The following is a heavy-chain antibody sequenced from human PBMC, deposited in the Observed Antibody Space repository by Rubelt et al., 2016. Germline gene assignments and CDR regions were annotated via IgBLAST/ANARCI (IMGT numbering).Heavy chain of an antibody. Sequence: QVQLQESGPGLVKPSETLSLTCTVSGGSISSYYWSWIRQPPGKGLEWIGYIYDSGSTNYNPSLKSRVTISVDSSKNQFSLKLSSVTAAATAVYYCARDKNWESDYYYAMDVWGQGTTVTVSS. V-gene: IGHV4-59*01. CDR3: ARDKNWESDYYYAMDV. D-gene: IGHD7-27*01. CDR1: GGSISSYY. J-gene: IGHJ6*02. CDR2: IYDSGST.